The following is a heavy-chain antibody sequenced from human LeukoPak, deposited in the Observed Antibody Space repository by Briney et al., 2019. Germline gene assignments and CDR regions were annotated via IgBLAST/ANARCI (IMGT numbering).Heavy chain of an antibody. Sequence: GGSLRLSCAASGFTFSSYAMSWVRQAPGKGLEWVSAISGSGGSTYYADSVKGRFTISRDNPKNTLYLQMNSLRAEDTAVYYCAKGMLGIAVAGVARAAFDIWGQGTMVTVSS. V-gene: IGHV3-23*01. D-gene: IGHD6-19*01. CDR2: ISGSGGST. J-gene: IGHJ3*02. CDR1: GFTFSSYA. CDR3: AKGMLGIAVAGVARAAFDI.